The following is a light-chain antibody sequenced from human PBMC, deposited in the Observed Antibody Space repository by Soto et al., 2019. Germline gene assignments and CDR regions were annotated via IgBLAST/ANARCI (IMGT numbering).Light chain of an antibody. J-gene: IGLJ1*01. V-gene: IGLV2-14*03. CDR1: NSDVGSYNY. CDR2: NVY. Sequence: QSALTQPASVSGSPGQSITISCTGTNSDVGSYNYVSWHQQHPGKAPKHMIYNVYDRPSGISNRFSGSKSGNTASLTISGLQGEGEADYYFSSYSISRTDVFGTGTKLTVL. CDR3: SSYSISRTDV.